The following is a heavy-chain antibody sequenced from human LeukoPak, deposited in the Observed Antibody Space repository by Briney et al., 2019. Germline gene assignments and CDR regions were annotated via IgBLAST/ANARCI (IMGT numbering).Heavy chain of an antibody. CDR2: INHSGST. V-gene: IGHV4-34*01. CDR1: GGSFSGYY. D-gene: IGHD4-17*01. Sequence: SETLSLTCAVYGGSFSGYYWSWIRPPPGKGLEWIGEINHSGSTNYNPSLKSRVTISVDTSKNQFSLKLSSVTAADTAVYYCARVDYGDYIDYYYDGMDVWGQGTTVTVSS. J-gene: IGHJ6*02. CDR3: ARVDYGDYIDYYYDGMDV.